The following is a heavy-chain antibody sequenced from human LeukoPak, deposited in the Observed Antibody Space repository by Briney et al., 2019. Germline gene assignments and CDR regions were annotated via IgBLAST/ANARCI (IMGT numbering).Heavy chain of an antibody. CDR3: AKDRNDWKQGIDY. V-gene: IGHV3-23*01. CDR1: GFTFSDHA. Sequence: GGPLRLSCPASGFTFSDHAMNWVRQAPGKGLEWVSIISARDGRTYYADSVKSRFTISRDNSKNTLYLQTNSLRAEDTAVYYCAKDRNDWKQGIDYWGQGTLVTVSS. D-gene: IGHD1-1*01. CDR2: ISARDGRT. J-gene: IGHJ4*02.